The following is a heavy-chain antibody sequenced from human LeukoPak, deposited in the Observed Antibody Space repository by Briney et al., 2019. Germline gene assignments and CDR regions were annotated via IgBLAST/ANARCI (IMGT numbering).Heavy chain of an antibody. Sequence: ASVKVSCKASGYTFTSYYMHWVRQAPGQGLEWMGIINPSGGSTSYAQKFQGRVTMTRDTSTSTVYMELSSLGSEDTAVYYCARVDNGILFDYWGQGTLVTVSS. V-gene: IGHV1-46*01. J-gene: IGHJ4*02. CDR3: ARVDNGILFDY. D-gene: IGHD1-14*01. CDR2: INPSGGST. CDR1: GYTFTSYY.